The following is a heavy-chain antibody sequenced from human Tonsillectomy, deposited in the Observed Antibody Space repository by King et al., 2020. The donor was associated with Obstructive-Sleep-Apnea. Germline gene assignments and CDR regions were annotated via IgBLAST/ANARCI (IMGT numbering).Heavy chain of an antibody. D-gene: IGHD1-14*01. CDR3: ARHPLRNTYYGLDV. CDR2: IYPGDSDT. V-gene: IGHV5-51*01. Sequence: VQLVQSGAEVKKPGESLKISCKGSGYSFSNYWITWVRQMPGKGLEWMGIIYPGDSDTKYSPSFQGQVTISADKSISTASLQWTSLKASDTAIYYCARHPLRNTYYGLDVWGQGTTVTVSS. J-gene: IGHJ6*02. CDR1: GYSFSNYW.